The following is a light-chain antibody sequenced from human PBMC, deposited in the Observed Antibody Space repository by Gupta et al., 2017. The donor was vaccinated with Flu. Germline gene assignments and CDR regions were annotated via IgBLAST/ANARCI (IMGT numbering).Light chain of an antibody. CDR2: NDN. J-gene: IGLJ3*02. CDR3: AAWDDSLTALSADGSLTGLWV. Sequence: WYQHLPGTAPRLLIYNDNQRPSGVPDRFSVSKSGTSASLAIGGLQSEDKADYYCAAWDDSLTALSADGSLTGLWVFGGGTKLSVL. V-gene: IGLV1-44*01.